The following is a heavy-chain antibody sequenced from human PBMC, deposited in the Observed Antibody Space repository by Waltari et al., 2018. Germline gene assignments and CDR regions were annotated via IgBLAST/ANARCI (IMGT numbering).Heavy chain of an antibody. V-gene: IGHV4-34*02. CDR3: ARGYCSGDSCSVYFDY. CDR1: GGSFSGYY. J-gene: IGHJ4*02. CDR2: INHSGST. Sequence: QVQLQQWGAGLLKPSETLSLTCAVYGGSFSGYYWSWIRQPPGNGLEWIGEINHSGSTNYNPSLKSRVTISVDTSKNQFSLKVNSVTAADTAVYYCARGYCSGDSCSVYFDYWGQGTLVTVSS. D-gene: IGHD2-15*01.